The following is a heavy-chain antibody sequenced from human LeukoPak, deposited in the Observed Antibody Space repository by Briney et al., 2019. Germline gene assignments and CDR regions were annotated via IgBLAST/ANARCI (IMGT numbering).Heavy chain of an antibody. D-gene: IGHD4-23*01. CDR1: GGSISSSSYY. J-gene: IGHJ4*02. CDR2: IYYSGST. Sequence: SETLSLTCTVSGGSISSSSYYWGWIRQPPGKGLEWIGSIYYSGSTYYNPSLKSRVTISVDTSKNQFSLKLRSVTAADTAVYYCARHDDHGSNSFDYWGQGTLVTVSS. V-gene: IGHV4-39*01. CDR3: ARHDDHGSNSFDY.